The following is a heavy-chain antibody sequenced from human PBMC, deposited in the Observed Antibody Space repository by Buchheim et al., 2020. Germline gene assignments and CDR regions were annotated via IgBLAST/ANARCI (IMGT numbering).Heavy chain of an antibody. V-gene: IGHV4-39*01. Sequence: QVQMQESGPGLVKPSETLSLTCTVSGYSISSSNYFWGWIRQPPGKGLEWIGVIYYSGTTYFNPSLKSRVTMSVDTSNNQFSLKLTSVTATDTAVYYCARQGSRWDLRVPNGNLDSWGQGTL. J-gene: IGHJ4*02. CDR1: GYSISSSNYF. CDR2: IYYSGTT. CDR3: ARQGSRWDLRVPNGNLDS. D-gene: IGHD1-26*01.